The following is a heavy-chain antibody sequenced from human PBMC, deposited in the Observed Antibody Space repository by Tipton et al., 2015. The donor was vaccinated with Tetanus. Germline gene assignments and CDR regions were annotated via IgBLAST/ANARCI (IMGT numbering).Heavy chain of an antibody. D-gene: IGHD1-1*01. J-gene: IGHJ4*02. CDR3: ARANNEFPKKGPFDS. V-gene: IGHV4-59*12. CDR2: VYYTGST. CDR1: GGSMSTYY. Sequence: GLVKPSETLSLTCTVSGGSMSTYYWSWIRQPPGKGLEWIGYVYYTGSTDYNPSLKSRVTISVDTSKSQFSLRLTSVTVADTAVYYCARANNEFPKKGPFDSWGQVSLVIVSS.